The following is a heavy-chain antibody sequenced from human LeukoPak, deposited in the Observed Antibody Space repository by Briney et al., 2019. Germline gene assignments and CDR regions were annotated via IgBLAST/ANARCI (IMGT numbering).Heavy chain of an antibody. CDR1: GASLSSYY. CDR2: ISDTGKT. CDR3: VTGYYEPFDN. V-gene: IGHV4-59*01. Sequence: KTSETLSLTCNVSGASLSSYYWGWIRQSPGKGLEWLGYISDTGKTDYNPSLKSRGTLSLDMSKNQFSLRLTSVTAADTAVYYCVTGYYEPFDNWGQGTLVFASS. J-gene: IGHJ4*02. D-gene: IGHD3-3*01.